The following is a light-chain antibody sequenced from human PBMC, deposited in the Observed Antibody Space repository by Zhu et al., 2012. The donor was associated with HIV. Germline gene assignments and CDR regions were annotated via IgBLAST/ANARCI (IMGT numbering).Light chain of an antibody. J-gene: IGKJ2*01. CDR2: AAS. CDR1: QGISSY. V-gene: IGKV1-9*01. Sequence: DIQLTQSPSFLSASVGDRVTITCRASQGISSYLAWYQQKPGKAPKLLIYAASTLQSGVPSRFSGSGSGTKFTLTISSLQPEDFATYYCQQLDSYPHTFGQGTKLEI. CDR3: QQLDSYPHT.